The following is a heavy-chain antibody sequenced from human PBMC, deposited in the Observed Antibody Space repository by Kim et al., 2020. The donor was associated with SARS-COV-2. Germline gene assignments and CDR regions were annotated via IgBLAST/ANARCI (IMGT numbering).Heavy chain of an antibody. J-gene: IGHJ4*02. Sequence: SVKGRFTISRDNVKNSLYLQMNSLRVGDTAVYYCARGPSYSSGWTGVDYWGQGTLVTVSS. CDR3: ARGPSYSSGWTGVDY. D-gene: IGHD6-19*01. V-gene: IGHV3-13*01.